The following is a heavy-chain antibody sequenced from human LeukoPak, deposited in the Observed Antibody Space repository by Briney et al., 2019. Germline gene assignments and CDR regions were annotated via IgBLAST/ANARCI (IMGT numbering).Heavy chain of an antibody. D-gene: IGHD2-8*01. CDR2: IYPGESDI. CDR3: ARQGPMYAIDY. Sequence: GEPLKISCKGSGYTFTRYWIGWVRQLPGKGLQWMGIIYPGESDIRYSPSFQGQVTISADKSISTAYLQWSSLKASDTAMYYCARQGPMYAIDYWGQGTLVTVSS. V-gene: IGHV5-51*01. CDR1: GYTFTRYW. J-gene: IGHJ4*02.